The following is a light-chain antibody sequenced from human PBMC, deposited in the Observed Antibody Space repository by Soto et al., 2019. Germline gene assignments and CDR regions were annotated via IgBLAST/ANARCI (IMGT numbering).Light chain of an antibody. J-gene: IGKJ4*01. Sequence: EIVMTQSPATLSVSPGERVTLSCMASQSISGNLAWYQQKPGQAPRLLIYGASTRATGIPARFSGSGSGTEFTLTISSLQSEDFAVYYCQQYNNWLFTFGGGTRVEIK. CDR3: QQYNNWLFT. CDR1: QSISGN. V-gene: IGKV3-15*01. CDR2: GAS.